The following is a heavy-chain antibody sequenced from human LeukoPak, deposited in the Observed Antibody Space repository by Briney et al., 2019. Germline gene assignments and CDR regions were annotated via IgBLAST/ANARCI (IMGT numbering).Heavy chain of an antibody. D-gene: IGHD5-12*01. CDR3: ARRPSGYAWYLDY. CDR2: IIPIFGTA. CDR1: GGTFSSYA. Sequence: ASVKVSCKASGGTFSSYAISWVRQAPGQGLEWMGGIIPIFGTANYAQKFQGRVTITADKSISTAYLQWSSLKASDTAMYYCARRPSGYAWYLDYWGQGTLVTVSS. V-gene: IGHV1-69*06. J-gene: IGHJ4*02.